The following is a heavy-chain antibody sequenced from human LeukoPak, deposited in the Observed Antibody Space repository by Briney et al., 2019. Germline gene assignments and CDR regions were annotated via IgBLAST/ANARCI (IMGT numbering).Heavy chain of an antibody. CDR2: INSDGSST. J-gene: IGHJ5*02. CDR3: ASSHGFGELLS. V-gene: IGHV3-74*01. CDR1: GFTFSSYW. Sequence: PGGSLRLSCAASGFTFSSYWMHWVRQAPGKGLVWVSRINSDGSSTSYADSVKGRFTISRDNAKNSLYLQMNSLRAEDTAVYYCASSHGFGELLSWGQGTLVTVSS. D-gene: IGHD3-10*01.